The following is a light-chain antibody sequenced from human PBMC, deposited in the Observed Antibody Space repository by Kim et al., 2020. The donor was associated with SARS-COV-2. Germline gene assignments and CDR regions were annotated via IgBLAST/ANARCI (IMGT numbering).Light chain of an antibody. CDR2: LGS. J-gene: IGKJ2*03. CDR1: QSLLHSNGYNY. Sequence: EPASISCRSSQSLLHSNGYNYLDWNVQKPGQSPQLLIYLGSNRTSGVPDRFSGSGSGTDFTLKITRVEPEDVGVYYCMQVLQTPYSFGQGTKLEI. V-gene: IGKV2-28*01. CDR3: MQVLQTPYS.